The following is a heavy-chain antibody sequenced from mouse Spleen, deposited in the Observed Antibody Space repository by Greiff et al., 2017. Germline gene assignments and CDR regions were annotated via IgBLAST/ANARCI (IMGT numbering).Heavy chain of an antibody. V-gene: IGHV5-17*02. CDR1: GFTFSSFG. J-gene: IGHJ2*01. CDR2: ISSGSSTI. D-gene: IGHD4-1*01. Sequence: EVQRVESGGGLVQPGGSRKLSCAASGFTFSSFGMHWVRQAPEKGLEWVAYISSGSSTIYYADTVKGRFTISRDNPKNTLFLQMTSLRSEDTAMYYCARRGENWDYFDYWGQGTTLTVSS. CDR3: ARRGENWDYFDY.